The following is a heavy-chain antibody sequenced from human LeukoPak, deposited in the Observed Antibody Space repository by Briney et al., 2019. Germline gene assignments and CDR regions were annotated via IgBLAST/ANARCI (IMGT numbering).Heavy chain of an antibody. J-gene: IGHJ6*02. D-gene: IGHD5-18*01. V-gene: IGHV4-59*08. CDR3: ARMEDTVSYYYGMDV. Sequence: SETLSLTCTVSGGSISSYYWSWIRQPPGKGLEWIGYIYYSGSTNYNPSLKSRVTISVDTSKNRFSLKLSSVTAADTAVYYCARMEDTVSYYYGMDVWGQGTTVTVSS. CDR1: GGSISSYY. CDR2: IYYSGST.